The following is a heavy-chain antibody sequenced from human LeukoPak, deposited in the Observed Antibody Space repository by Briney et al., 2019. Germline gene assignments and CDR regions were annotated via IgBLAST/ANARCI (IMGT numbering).Heavy chain of an antibody. CDR3: ARLLSGSYRSDAFDI. Sequence: SVKVSCKASGGTFSSYAISWVRQAPGQGLEWMGGIIPIFGTANYAQKFQGRVTITADESTSTAYMELSSLRSEDTAVYYCARLLSGSYRSDAFDIWGQGTMVTVSS. V-gene: IGHV1-69*01. J-gene: IGHJ3*02. CDR2: IIPIFGTA. CDR1: GGTFSSYA. D-gene: IGHD1-26*01.